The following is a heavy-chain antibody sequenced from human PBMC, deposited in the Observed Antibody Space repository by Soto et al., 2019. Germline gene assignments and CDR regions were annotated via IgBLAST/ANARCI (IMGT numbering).Heavy chain of an antibody. Sequence: EVQLVESGGGLVQPGGSLRLSCAASGFTFSSYWMSWVRQAPGKGLEWVANIKQDGSEKYYVDSVKGRFTISRDNAKNSLYLQMNSLRAEDTAVYYCARDRGGALGYCSGGSCYLGYWGQGTLVTVSS. CDR3: ARDRGGALGYCSGGSCYLGY. D-gene: IGHD2-15*01. CDR1: GFTFSSYW. V-gene: IGHV3-7*01. J-gene: IGHJ4*02. CDR2: IKQDGSEK.